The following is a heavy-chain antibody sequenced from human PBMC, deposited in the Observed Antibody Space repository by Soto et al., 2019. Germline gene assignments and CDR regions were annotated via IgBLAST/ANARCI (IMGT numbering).Heavy chain of an antibody. V-gene: IGHV1-3*01. CDR1: GYTFTSYA. J-gene: IGHJ6*02. D-gene: IGHD6-19*01. CDR2: INAGNGNT. CDR3: ARGPLWLKRSYGMDD. Sequence: ASVKVSCKASGYTFTSYAMHWVRQAPGQRLEWMGWINAGNGNTKYSQKFQGRVTITRDTSASTAYMELSSLRSEDTAVYYCARGPLWLKRSYGMDDWGQGTTVTVSS.